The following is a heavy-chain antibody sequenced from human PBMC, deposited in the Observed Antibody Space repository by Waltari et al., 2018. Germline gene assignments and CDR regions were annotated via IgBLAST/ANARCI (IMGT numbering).Heavy chain of an antibody. CDR2: INPNSGGT. Sequence: QVQLVQSGAEVKKPGASVKVSCKASGYTITGYYMHWVRQAPGQGLEWMGRINPNSGGTNYAQKFQGRVTMTRDTSISTAYMELSRLRSDDTAVYYCARSITMRVVAARGLDAFDIWGQGTMVTVSS. J-gene: IGHJ3*02. D-gene: IGHD3-22*01. CDR1: GYTITGYY. V-gene: IGHV1-2*06. CDR3: ARSITMRVVAARGLDAFDI.